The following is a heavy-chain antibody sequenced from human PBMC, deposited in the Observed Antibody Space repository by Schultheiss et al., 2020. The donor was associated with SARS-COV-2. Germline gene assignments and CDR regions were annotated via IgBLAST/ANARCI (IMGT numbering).Heavy chain of an antibody. V-gene: IGHV1-2*02. CDR3: ARQGRGARDAFDI. CDR2: INPNSGGT. D-gene: IGHD3-10*01. CDR1: GYTFTGYY. Sequence: ASVKVSCKASGYTFTGYYMHWVRQAPGQGLEWMGWINPNSGGTNYALKFQGRVTMTRDTSISTAYMELSRLRSDDTAVYYCARQGRGARDAFDIWGQGTMVTVSS. J-gene: IGHJ3*02.